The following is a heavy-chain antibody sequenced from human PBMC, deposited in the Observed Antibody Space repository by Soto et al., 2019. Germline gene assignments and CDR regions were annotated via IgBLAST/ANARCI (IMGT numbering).Heavy chain of an antibody. V-gene: IGHV3-49*03. CDR1: GFSFGDYA. CDR2: IRSKVYGGTI. Sequence: HPGGSLRLSCRGSGFSFGDYAINWFRQSPGKGLECVGFIRSKVYGGTIEYAASVKGRFSISRDDSKSIAYLQMNSLRTDDTAVYYCPRDGVQITDFDSRYYGLDVWGPGXTVTVYS. D-gene: IGHD3-9*01. J-gene: IGHJ6*02. CDR3: PRDGVQITDFDSRYYGLDV.